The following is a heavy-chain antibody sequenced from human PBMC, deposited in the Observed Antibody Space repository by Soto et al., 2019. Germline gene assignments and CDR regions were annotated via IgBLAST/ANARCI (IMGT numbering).Heavy chain of an antibody. CDR2: ISPSTSHI. Sequence: GGSLRLSCAVSGFTFSSCTMNWVRQAPGKGLEWVSSISPSTSHIYYADSVKGRFTISRDNAKNSLFLQMNSLRAEDTAVYYCSVCSGGACRQPYGMHFCGKGPLVSLSS. V-gene: IGHV3-21*01. J-gene: IGHJ6*04. D-gene: IGHD2-15*01. CDR1: GFTFSSCT. CDR3: SVCSGGACRQPYGMHF.